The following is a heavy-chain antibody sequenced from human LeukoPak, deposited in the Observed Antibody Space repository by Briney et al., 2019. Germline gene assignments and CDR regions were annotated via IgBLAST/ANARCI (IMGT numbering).Heavy chain of an antibody. V-gene: IGHV4-4*09. CDR2: IYTSGST. Sequence: MTSETLSLTCTVSGGSIRTYYWSWIRQPPGKGLEWIGYIYTSGSTNYNPSLKSRVTMSLDTSENQVSLKLSSVTAADTAVYYCARRAVAENYFDYWGQGTLVTVSS. CDR3: ARRAVAENYFDY. D-gene: IGHD6-19*01. CDR1: GGSIRTYY. J-gene: IGHJ4*02.